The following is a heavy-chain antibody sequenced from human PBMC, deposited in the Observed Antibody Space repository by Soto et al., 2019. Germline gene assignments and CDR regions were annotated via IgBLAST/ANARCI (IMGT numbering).Heavy chain of an antibody. CDR3: ARDHVLEGGKNDYGDLYFDY. CDR2: IYYSVST. CDR1: GGSISSGGYY. V-gene: IGHV4-31*03. Sequence: SETLSLTCTVSGGSISSGGYYWSWIRQHPGKGLEWIGYIYYSVSTYYNPSLKSRVTISVDTSKNQFSLKLSSVTAADTAVYYCARDHVLEGGKNDYGDLYFDYWGQGTLVTVSS. J-gene: IGHJ4*02. D-gene: IGHD4-17*01.